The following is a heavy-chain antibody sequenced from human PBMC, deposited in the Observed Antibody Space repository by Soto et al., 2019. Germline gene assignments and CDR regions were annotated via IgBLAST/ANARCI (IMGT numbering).Heavy chain of an antibody. CDR1: GGTFSSYA. CDR3: ARAPPIVVVPAAIRGGWFDP. V-gene: IGHV1-69*06. CDR2: IIPIFGTA. J-gene: IGHJ5*02. D-gene: IGHD2-2*02. Sequence: QVQLVQSGAEVKKPGSSVKVSCKASGGTFSSYAISWVRQAPGQGLEWMGGIIPIFGTANYAQKFQGRVTITADKSTSTAYMELSSLRSEDTAVYYCARAPPIVVVPAAIRGGWFDPWGQGTLVTVSS.